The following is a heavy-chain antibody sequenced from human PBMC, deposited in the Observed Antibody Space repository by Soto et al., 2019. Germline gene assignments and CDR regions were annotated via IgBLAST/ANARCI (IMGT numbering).Heavy chain of an antibody. Sequence: GSLRLSCAASGSIFTGYGMHWVRQAPGKWLEWVAVIWFDGSNKYYADSVKGRFTISRDNSKNTLYLQMNSLRAEDTAVYYCAKGSRSIAAPVALYYFDYWGQGTLVTISS. V-gene: IGHV3-33*06. CDR1: GSIFTGYG. CDR2: IWFDGSNK. CDR3: AKGSRSIAAPVALYYFDY. D-gene: IGHD6-6*01. J-gene: IGHJ4*02.